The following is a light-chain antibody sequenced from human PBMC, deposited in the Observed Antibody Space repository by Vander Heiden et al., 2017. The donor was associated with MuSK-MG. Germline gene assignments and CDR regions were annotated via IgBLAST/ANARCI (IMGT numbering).Light chain of an antibody. CDR3: LHRSSWAQT. CDR1: QSISIS. Sequence: EIVLTQSPATLSLSPGQRATLSCRASQSISISLAWYQQKPGQAPRLLIFDASNRATGTPARFSRSGSGTDFTLTISSLEPEDFAVYYCLHRSSWAQTFGGGTKVEIK. CDR2: DAS. V-gene: IGKV3-11*01. J-gene: IGKJ4*01.